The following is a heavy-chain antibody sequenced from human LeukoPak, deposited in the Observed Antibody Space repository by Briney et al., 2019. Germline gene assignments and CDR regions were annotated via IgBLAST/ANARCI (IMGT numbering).Heavy chain of an antibody. CDR1: GFTFSTYS. D-gene: IGHD2-15*01. CDR3: ARRAGEYSHPYDY. J-gene: IGHJ4*02. CDR2: ISAASWGI. Sequence: GGSLRLSCAAPGFTFSTYSMTWVRQAPGKGLEWISHISAASWGIKYADSVKGRFTTSRDNAKNSVFLQMNSLRAEDTAIYYCARRAGEYSHPYDYWGQGTLVTVSS. V-gene: IGHV3-48*01.